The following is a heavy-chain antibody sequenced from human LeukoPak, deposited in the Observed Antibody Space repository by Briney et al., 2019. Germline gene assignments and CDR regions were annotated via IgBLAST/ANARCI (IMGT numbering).Heavy chain of an antibody. CDR2: ISSSSSYI. Sequence: GGSLRLSCAASGFTFSSYSMNWVRQAPGKGLEWVSSISSSSSYIYYADSVKGRFTISRDNAKNSLYLQMNSLRAEDTAVYYCAREFDTTGVFFDYWGQGTLVTVSS. CDR3: AREFDTTGVFFDY. D-gene: IGHD7-27*01. V-gene: IGHV3-21*01. J-gene: IGHJ4*02. CDR1: GFTFSSYS.